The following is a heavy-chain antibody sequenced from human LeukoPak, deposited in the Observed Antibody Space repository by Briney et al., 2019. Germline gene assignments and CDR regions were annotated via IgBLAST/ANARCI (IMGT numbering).Heavy chain of an antibody. CDR3: VRNVGSGFDY. J-gene: IGHJ4*02. V-gene: IGHV1-46*01. CDR1: GYTVSTYF. D-gene: IGHD1-1*01. CDR2: INPSAGST. Sequence: ASVKASCNPSGYTVSTYFTHWVRQSAGHGREWKGMINPSAGSTSFAQKFQGRVTMTRDTSTSTVYMELSSLRSEDTTIYYCVRNVGSGFDYWGQGTLVTVSS.